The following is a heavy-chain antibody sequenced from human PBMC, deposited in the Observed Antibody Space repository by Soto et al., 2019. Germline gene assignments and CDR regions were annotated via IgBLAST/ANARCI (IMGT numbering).Heavy chain of an antibody. CDR2: IYYSGTT. CDR3: ARREIQGPIDY. CDR1: GGSISSSNW. J-gene: IGHJ4*02. D-gene: IGHD1-26*01. V-gene: IGHV4-28*01. Sequence: SETLSLTCAVSGGSISSSNWWGWIRQPPGKGLEWIGYIYYSGTTYYNPSLKSRVTMSVDTSKNQLSLKLTSVTAVDTAVYYCARREIQGPIDYWGQGTLVTVSS.